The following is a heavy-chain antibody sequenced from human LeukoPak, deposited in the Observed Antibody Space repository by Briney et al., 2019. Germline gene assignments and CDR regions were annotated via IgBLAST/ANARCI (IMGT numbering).Heavy chain of an antibody. J-gene: IGHJ6*03. CDR3: ARGTVDYYYYMDV. Sequence: SVKVSCKASGGTFSSYAISWVRQAPGQGLEWMGGIILIFGTANYAQKFQGRVTITADESTSTAYMELSSLRSEDTAVYYCARGTVDYYYYMDVWGKGTTVTVSS. V-gene: IGHV1-69*13. CDR1: GGTFSSYA. D-gene: IGHD2-2*01. CDR2: IILIFGTA.